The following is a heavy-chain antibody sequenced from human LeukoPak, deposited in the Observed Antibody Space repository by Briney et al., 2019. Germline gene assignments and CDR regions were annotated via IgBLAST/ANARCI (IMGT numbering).Heavy chain of an antibody. V-gene: IGHV1-2*02. D-gene: IGHD6-13*01. Sequence: GASVEVSCKASGYTFTGYYMHWVRQAPGQGLEWMGWINPNSGGTNYAQKFQGRVTMTRDTSISTAYMELSRLRSDDTAVYYCARSLGLYSSSWYGWFDPWGQGTLVTVSS. CDR1: GYTFTGYY. CDR2: INPNSGGT. CDR3: ARSLGLYSSSWYGWFDP. J-gene: IGHJ5*02.